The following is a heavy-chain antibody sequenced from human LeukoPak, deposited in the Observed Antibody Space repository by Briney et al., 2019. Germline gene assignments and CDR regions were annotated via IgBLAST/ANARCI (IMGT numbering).Heavy chain of an antibody. CDR3: ARSITSSWYGDFQH. D-gene: IGHD6-13*01. Sequence: SETLSLTCTVSGGSMSGYFWSWIRQPPGKGLEXXGYIYYSGSTNYNPSLKSRVTISVDTSKNQFSLKLSSVTAADTAVYYCARSITSSWYGDFQHWGQGTLVTVSS. CDR1: GGSMSGYF. CDR2: IYYSGST. V-gene: IGHV4-59*01. J-gene: IGHJ1*01.